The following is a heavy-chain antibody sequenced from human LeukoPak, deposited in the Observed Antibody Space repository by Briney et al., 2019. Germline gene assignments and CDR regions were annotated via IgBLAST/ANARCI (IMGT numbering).Heavy chain of an antibody. CDR2: IDHTGST. D-gene: IGHD3-10*01. CDR3: ARVRGLWFGVRNDS. V-gene: IGHV4-34*01. J-gene: IGHJ4*02. Sequence: SETLSLTCAVYGGSFSGYYWSWIRQPPAKGLEWIGEIDHTGSTHYNPSLKSRVTMSVDASKNQFSLKLTFVTAADTAVYYCARVRGLWFGVRNDSWGQGTLVTVSS. CDR1: GGSFSGYY.